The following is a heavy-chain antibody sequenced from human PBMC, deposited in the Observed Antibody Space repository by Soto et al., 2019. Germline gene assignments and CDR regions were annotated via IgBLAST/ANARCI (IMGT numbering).Heavy chain of an antibody. Sequence: PGGSLRLSCAASGFTFSSYSMNWVRQAPGKGLEWVSYISSSSTIYYADSVKGRFTISRDNAKNSLYLQMNSLRAEDTAVYYCASLNNRPFDYWGQGTLVTVSS. V-gene: IGHV3-48*01. D-gene: IGHD1-1*01. J-gene: IGHJ4*02. CDR1: GFTFSSYS. CDR2: ISSSSTI. CDR3: ASLNNRPFDY.